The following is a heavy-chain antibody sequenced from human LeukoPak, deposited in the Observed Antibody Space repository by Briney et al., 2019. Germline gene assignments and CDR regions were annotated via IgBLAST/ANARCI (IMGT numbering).Heavy chain of an antibody. CDR1: GGTFSSYA. Sequence: WASVKVSRKASGGTFSSYAISLVRQAPGQGLAWMGRIIPILGIANYAQKFQGRVTITADKSTSTAYMELSSLRSEDTAVYYCAREKTLITIFGVVIYDALDIWGQGTMVTVSS. CDR2: IIPILGIA. J-gene: IGHJ3*02. D-gene: IGHD3-3*01. V-gene: IGHV1-69*04. CDR3: AREKTLITIFGVVIYDALDI.